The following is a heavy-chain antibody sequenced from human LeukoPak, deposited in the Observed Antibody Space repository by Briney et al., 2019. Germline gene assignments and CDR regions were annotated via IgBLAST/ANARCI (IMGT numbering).Heavy chain of an antibody. CDR1: GGSFSGYY. D-gene: IGHD2-21*02. CDR2: INHSGST. J-gene: IGHJ5*02. CDR3: ARGRGGPIVVVTAIRVPSRWFDP. Sequence: SETLSLTCAVYGGSFSGYYWSWIRQPPGEGLEWIGEINHSGSTNYNPSLKSRVTISVDTSKNQFSLKLSSVTAADTAVYYCARGRGGPIVVVTAIRVPSRWFDPWGQGTLVTVSS. V-gene: IGHV4-34*01.